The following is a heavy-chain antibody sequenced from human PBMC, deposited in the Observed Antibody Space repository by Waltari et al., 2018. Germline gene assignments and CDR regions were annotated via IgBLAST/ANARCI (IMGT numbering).Heavy chain of an antibody. J-gene: IGHJ6*04. CDR1: GASIRRYY. V-gene: IGHV4-59*13. D-gene: IGHD4-4*01. CDR2: IYYSGAA. CDR3: ARGGSTVTFSTRMDV. Sequence: QVQLQESGPGQVKPSETLSLSCNASGASIRRYYWRWIRQPPGKGLEWIGYIYYSGAANYNPSLQSRVTISLDTSKNQFSLNLTSVTAADTAVYYCARGGSTVTFSTRMDVWGRGTTVTVSS.